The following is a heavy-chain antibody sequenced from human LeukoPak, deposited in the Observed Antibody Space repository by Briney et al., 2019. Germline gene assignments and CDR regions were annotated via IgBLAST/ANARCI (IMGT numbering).Heavy chain of an antibody. CDR2: IRSKANRYAT. J-gene: IGHJ4*02. Sequence: GGSLRLSCAASGFTFSGSAMHWVRQASGKGLEWVGRIRSKANRYATAYAASVKGRLTISRDDSNNTAYQQMNILKTEDTAVYYCTIKVGATTETAYYFDYWGQGTLVTVSS. D-gene: IGHD1-26*01. CDR1: GFTFSGSA. V-gene: IGHV3-73*01. CDR3: TIKVGATTETAYYFDY.